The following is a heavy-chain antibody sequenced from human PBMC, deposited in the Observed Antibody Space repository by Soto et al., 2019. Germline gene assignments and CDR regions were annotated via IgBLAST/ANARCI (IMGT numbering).Heavy chain of an antibody. CDR2: ISSSSSYI. V-gene: IGHV3-21*01. CDR3: ARERYSYGPGVGY. J-gene: IGHJ4*02. D-gene: IGHD5-18*01. CDR1: GFTFSSYS. Sequence: EVQLVESGGGLVKPGGSLRLSCAASGFTFSSYSMNWVRQAPGKGLEWVSSISSSSSYIYYADSVKGRFTISRDNAKNSLYLQMNSLRAEDTAVYYCARERYSYGPGVGYWGQGTLVTVSS.